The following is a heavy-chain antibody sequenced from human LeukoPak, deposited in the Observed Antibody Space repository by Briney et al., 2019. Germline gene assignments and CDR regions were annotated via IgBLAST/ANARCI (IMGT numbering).Heavy chain of an antibody. D-gene: IGHD3-9*01. J-gene: IGHJ6*02. CDR1: GGSFSGYY. Sequence: SETLSLTCAVYGGSFSGYYWSWIRQPPGKGLEWIGEINHSGSTNYNPSLKSRVTISVDTSKNQSSLKLSSVTAADAAVYYCARRPTDNYGMDVWGQGTTVTVSS. V-gene: IGHV4-34*01. CDR3: ARRPTDNYGMDV. CDR2: INHSGST.